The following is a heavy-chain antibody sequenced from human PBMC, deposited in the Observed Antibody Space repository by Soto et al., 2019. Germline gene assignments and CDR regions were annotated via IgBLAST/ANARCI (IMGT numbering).Heavy chain of an antibody. V-gene: IGHV1-3*01. D-gene: IGHD3-3*01. CDR2: LNAGNGNT. J-gene: IGHJ4*02. CDR3: ARTSGYYFFDY. Sequence: QVQLVQSGAEVKKPGASVKVSCKASGYTFTSYAMHWVRQAPGQRLEWMGWLNAGNGNTKYSKQFQGRVTITRDTSASTAYIELSSLRSKHTAVYYCARTSGYYFFDYWGQGTLVTVSS. CDR1: GYTFTSYA.